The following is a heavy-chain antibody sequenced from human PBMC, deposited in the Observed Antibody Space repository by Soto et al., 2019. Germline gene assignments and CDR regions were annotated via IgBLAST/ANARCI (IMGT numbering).Heavy chain of an antibody. J-gene: IGHJ6*02. CDR2: IYHSGST. D-gene: IGHD2-15*01. CDR1: GYSIRNGYY. V-gene: IGHV4-38-2*02. Sequence: PSETLSLTSTVSGYSIRNGYYWGWIRQPPGKGLEWIGTIYHSGSTYYNPSLKSRVTISVDASENHFSLKLSSVTAADTAVYYCARVTARRPKGYYYYYYGMDVWGQGTTVTVSS. CDR3: ARVTARRPKGYYYYYYGMDV.